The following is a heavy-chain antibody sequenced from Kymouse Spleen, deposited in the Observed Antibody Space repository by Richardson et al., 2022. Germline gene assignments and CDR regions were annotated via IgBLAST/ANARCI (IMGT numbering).Heavy chain of an antibody. D-gene: IGHD3-10*01. CDR1: GFTFSSYG. Sequence: QVQLVESGGGVVQPGRSLRLSCAASGFTFSSYGMHWVRQAPGKGLEWVAVISYDGSNKYYADSVKGRFTISRDNSKNTLYLQMNSLRAEDTAVYYCAKEYSSSLLWFGESDYYGMDVWGQGTTVTVSS. J-gene: IGHJ6*02. V-gene: IGHV3-30*18. CDR2: ISYDGSNK. CDR3: AKEYSSSLLWFGESDYYGMDV.